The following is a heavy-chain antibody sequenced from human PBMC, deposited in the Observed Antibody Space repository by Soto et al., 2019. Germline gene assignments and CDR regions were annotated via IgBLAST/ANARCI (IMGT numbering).Heavy chain of an antibody. V-gene: IGHV1-18*01. D-gene: IGHD5-18*01. J-gene: IGHJ5*02. CDR3: ARVRGYSYPASWWFDP. Sequence: PGESLKISCKGSGYTFTSYGISWVRQAPGQGLEWMGWISAYNGNTNYAQKLQGRVTMTTDTSTSTAYMELRSLRSDDTAVYYCARVRGYSYPASWWFDPWGQGTLVTVSS. CDR1: GYTFTSYG. CDR2: ISAYNGNT.